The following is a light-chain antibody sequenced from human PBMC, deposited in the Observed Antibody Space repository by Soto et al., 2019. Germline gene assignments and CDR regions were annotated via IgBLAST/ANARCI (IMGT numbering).Light chain of an antibody. CDR3: QQRREWPIT. V-gene: IGKV3-11*01. J-gene: IGKJ5*01. Sequence: EIVLTQSPGTLSLSPGASAALSCRASQSVTTYLAWYQQKVGQAPRLLIYEASNRATGIPARFSGSGSGTDFILTISSLEPEDVAVYYCQQRREWPITFGQGTQREIK. CDR1: QSVTTY. CDR2: EAS.